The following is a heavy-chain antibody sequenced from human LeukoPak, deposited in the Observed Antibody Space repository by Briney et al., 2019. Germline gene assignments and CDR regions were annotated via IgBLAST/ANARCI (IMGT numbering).Heavy chain of an antibody. D-gene: IGHD2-21*01. V-gene: IGHV1-69*04. J-gene: IGHJ6*02. CDR3: AREIASGYYGMDV. CDR1: GGTFSSYA. CDR2: IIPILGIA. Sequence: ASVKVSCKASGGTFSSYAISWVRQAPGQGLEWMGRIIPILGIANYAQKFQGRVTITADKSTSTAYMELSSLRSEDTAVYYCAREIASGYYGMDVWGQGTTVTVSS.